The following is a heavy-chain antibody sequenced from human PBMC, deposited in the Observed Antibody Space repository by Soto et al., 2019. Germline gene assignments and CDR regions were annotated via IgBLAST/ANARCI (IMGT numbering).Heavy chain of an antibody. CDR2: ISSTGRTI. CDR3: ARSYSSGWEFDY. Sequence: GGSLRLSCGASGFTFSNYYMSWIRQAPGKGLEWVSYISSTGRTIYYADSVKGRFTVSRDNAQNSLSLKLNSLRVEDTAVYYCARSYSSGWEFDYWGQGTQVTVSS. D-gene: IGHD6-19*01. V-gene: IGHV3-11*01. CDR1: GFTFSNYY. J-gene: IGHJ4*02.